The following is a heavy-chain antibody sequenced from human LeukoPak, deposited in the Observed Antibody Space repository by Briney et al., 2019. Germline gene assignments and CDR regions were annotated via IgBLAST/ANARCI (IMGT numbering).Heavy chain of an antibody. D-gene: IGHD2-2*01. CDR1: GYTFTNYG. V-gene: IGHV1-18*01. CDR3: ARDPGPRYCSSTSCYWWFDP. Sequence: GASVKVSCKTSGYTFTNYGISWVRQAPGQGPEWMGWISGYNGNTNYVQKFQGRVTMTTDTSTSTAYMELRGLRSDDTAVYYCARDPGPRYCSSTSCYWWFDPWGQGTLVTVSS. CDR2: ISGYNGNT. J-gene: IGHJ5*02.